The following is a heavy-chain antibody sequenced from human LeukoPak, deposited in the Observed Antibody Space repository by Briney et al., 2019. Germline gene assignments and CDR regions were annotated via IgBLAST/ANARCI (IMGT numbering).Heavy chain of an antibody. CDR3: ARDVALRFVVVPAAIDY. J-gene: IGHJ4*02. D-gene: IGHD2-2*01. CDR2: ISSSSSTI. CDR1: GFTFSSYS. V-gene: IGHV3-48*01. Sequence: GGSLRLSCAASGFTFSSYSMNWVRQAPGKGLEWVSYISSSSSTIYYADSVKGRFTISRDNTKNSLYLQMNSLRAEDTAVYYCARDVALRFVVVPAAIDYWGQGTLVTVSS.